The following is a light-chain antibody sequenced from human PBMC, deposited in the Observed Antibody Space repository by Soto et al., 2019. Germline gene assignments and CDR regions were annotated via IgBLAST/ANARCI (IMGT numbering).Light chain of an antibody. CDR2: RND. V-gene: IGLV1-47*01. CDR3: AAWDDSLSGVV. CDR1: ISNLGSNF. Sequence: QSVLTQPPSASGTPGQRVTISCSGSISNLGSNFVFWYQQLPGAVPKLLISRNDQRPSGVPDRFSGSKSGTSASLAISGLRSEDEADYHCAAWDDSLSGVVFGGGTKLTVL. J-gene: IGLJ3*02.